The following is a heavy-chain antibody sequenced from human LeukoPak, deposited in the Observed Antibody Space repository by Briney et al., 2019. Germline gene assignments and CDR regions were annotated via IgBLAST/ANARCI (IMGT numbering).Heavy chain of an antibody. J-gene: IGHJ4*02. V-gene: IGHV3-23*01. CDR3: AKESGGAYDFWSGEPEY. D-gene: IGHD3-3*01. CDR1: GFTFSSYA. CDR2: ISGSGGST. Sequence: PGGSLRLSCAASGFTFSSYAMSWVRQAPGKGLEWVSAISGSGGSTYYADSVKGRFTISRDNSKNTLYLQMNSLRAEDTAVYYCAKESGGAYDFWSGEPEYWGQGTLVTVSS.